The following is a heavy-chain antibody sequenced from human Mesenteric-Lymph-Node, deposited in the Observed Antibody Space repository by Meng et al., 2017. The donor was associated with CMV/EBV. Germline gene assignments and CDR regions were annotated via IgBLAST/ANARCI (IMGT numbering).Heavy chain of an antibody. CDR2: INHSGST. CDR1: GGSFSGYY. D-gene: IGHD2-2*01. V-gene: IGHV4-34*01. J-gene: IGHJ5*02. CDR3: ARVGGYCSSTSCYQIWFDP. Sequence: SETLSLTCAVYGGSFSGYYWSWIRQPPGKGLEWIGEINHSGSTNYNPSLKSRVTISVDTSKNQFSLKLSSVTAADTAVYYCARVGGYCSSTSCYQIWFDPWGQGTLVTVSS.